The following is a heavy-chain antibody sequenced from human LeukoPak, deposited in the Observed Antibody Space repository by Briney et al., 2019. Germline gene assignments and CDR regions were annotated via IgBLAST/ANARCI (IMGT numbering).Heavy chain of an antibody. J-gene: IGHJ4*02. D-gene: IGHD1-26*01. CDR2: IYYSGST. V-gene: IGHV4-59*01. Sequence: PSETLSLTCTVSGGSISSYYWSWIRQPPGKGLEWIGYIYYSGSTNYNPSLKSRVTISVDTSKNQFSLKLSSVTAADTAVYYCARSVGSERDFDYWGQGTLVTVSS. CDR3: ARSVGSERDFDY. CDR1: GGSISSYY.